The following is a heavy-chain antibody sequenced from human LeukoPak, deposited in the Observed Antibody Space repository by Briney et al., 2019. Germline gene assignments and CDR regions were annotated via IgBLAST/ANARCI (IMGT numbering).Heavy chain of an antibody. CDR2: ISGYNGNT. D-gene: IGHD6-13*01. CDR3: ARVTAAIYGFDF. Sequence: ASVKVSCKASGYTFASYGISWVRQAPGQGLEWMGWISGYNGNTNYVQKLQGRVTMTTDTSTSTAYMELRSLRSDDTAVYYCARVTAAIYGFDFWGQGTLVTVSS. J-gene: IGHJ4*02. CDR1: GYTFASYG. V-gene: IGHV1-18*01.